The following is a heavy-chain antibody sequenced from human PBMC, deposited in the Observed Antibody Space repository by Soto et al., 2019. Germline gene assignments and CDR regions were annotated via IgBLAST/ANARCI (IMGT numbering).Heavy chain of an antibody. CDR3: ARETYYGSGSYSYYFDY. J-gene: IGHJ4*02. Sequence: SETLSLTCTVSGGSVSSGSYYWSWIRQPPGKGLEWIGYIYYSGSTNYNPSLKSRVTISVDTSKNQFSLKLSSVTAADTAVYYRARETYYGSGSYSYYFDYWGQGTLVTVSS. CDR2: IYYSGST. CDR1: GGSVSSGSYY. V-gene: IGHV4-61*01. D-gene: IGHD3-10*01.